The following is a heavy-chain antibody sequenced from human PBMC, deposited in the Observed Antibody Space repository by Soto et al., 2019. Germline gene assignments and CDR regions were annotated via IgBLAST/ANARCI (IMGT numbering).Heavy chain of an antibody. D-gene: IGHD5-12*01. CDR3: ARGYYSGYDWFPSYYYGMDV. CDR1: GYTFTSYY. Sequence: ASVKVSCKASGYTFTSYYMHWVRQAPGQGLEWMGIINPSGGSTSYAQKFQGRVTMTRHTSTSTVYMELSSLRSEDTAVYYCARGYYSGYDWFPSYYYGMDVWGQGTTVTVSS. V-gene: IGHV1-46*01. CDR2: INPSGGST. J-gene: IGHJ6*02.